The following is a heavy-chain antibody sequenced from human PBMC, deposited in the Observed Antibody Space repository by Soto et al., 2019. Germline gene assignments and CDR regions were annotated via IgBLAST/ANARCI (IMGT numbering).Heavy chain of an antibody. J-gene: IGHJ5*02. CDR2: IYYSGST. CDR1: GGSISSYN. V-gene: IGHV4-59*08. CDR3: ASHLGASDPDNWFDP. D-gene: IGHD3-16*01. Sequence: QVQLQESGPGLVKPSETLSLTCTVSGGSISSYNWSWIRQPPGKGLEWIGYIYYSGSTNYNPSLRSRVTIAVDTSKNQFSLRLGSATAADTAVYYCASHLGASDPDNWFDPWGQGTLVTVSS.